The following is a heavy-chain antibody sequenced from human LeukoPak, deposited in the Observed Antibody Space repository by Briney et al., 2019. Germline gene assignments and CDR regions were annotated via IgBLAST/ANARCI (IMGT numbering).Heavy chain of an antibody. CDR1: GFTFRNYT. J-gene: IGHJ4*02. CDR3: AKGESGYDSYFDY. CDR2: ISGSGGST. V-gene: IGHV3-23*01. D-gene: IGHD5-12*01. Sequence: GGSLRLSCAASGFTFRNYTMSWVRQAAGKGLEWVSAISGSGGSTYYADSVKGRFTISRDNFKNTLYLQMNSLRAEDTAVYYCAKGESGYDSYFDYWGQGTLVTVSS.